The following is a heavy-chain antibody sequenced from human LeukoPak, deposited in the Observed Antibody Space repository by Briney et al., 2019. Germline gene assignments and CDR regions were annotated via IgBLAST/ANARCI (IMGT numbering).Heavy chain of an antibody. D-gene: IGHD6-19*01. Sequence: GGSLRLSCAASGFTFSSYSMNWVRQAPGKGLEWVPYISSSSSTIYYADSVKGRFTISRDNAKNSLYLQMNSLRAEDTAVYYCARDFRAGYSSGWYQSPIDYWGQGTLVTVSS. V-gene: IGHV3-48*04. CDR2: ISSSSSTI. CDR3: ARDFRAGYSSGWYQSPIDY. CDR1: GFTFSSYS. J-gene: IGHJ4*02.